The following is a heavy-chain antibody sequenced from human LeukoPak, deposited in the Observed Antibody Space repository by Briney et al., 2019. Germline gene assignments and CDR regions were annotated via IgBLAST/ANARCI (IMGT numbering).Heavy chain of an antibody. D-gene: IGHD3-10*01. CDR2: ISGSGGST. CDR1: AFTFSSYA. Sequence: PGGSLRLSCAASAFTFSSYAMTWVRQAPGKGLEWVSAISGSGGSTYYADSVKGRFTISRDNSKNTLYLQMNSLRAEDTAVYYCAKDLRNLLWFGELYYFDYWGQGALVTVSS. V-gene: IGHV3-23*01. J-gene: IGHJ4*02. CDR3: AKDLRNLLWFGELYYFDY.